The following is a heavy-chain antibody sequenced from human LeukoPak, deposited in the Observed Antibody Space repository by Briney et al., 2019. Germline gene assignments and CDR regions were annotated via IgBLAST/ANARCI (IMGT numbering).Heavy chain of an antibody. CDR3: ARGPYSTYYYYGMDV. CDR2: INHSGST. Sequence: SETLSLTCTVSGGSISSSSYYWGWIRQPPGKGLEWIGEINHSGSTNYNPSLKSRVTISVDTSKNQFSLKLSSVTAADTAVYYCARGPYSTYYYYGMDVWGQGTTVTVSS. V-gene: IGHV4-39*07. CDR1: GGSISSSSYY. D-gene: IGHD6-13*01. J-gene: IGHJ6*02.